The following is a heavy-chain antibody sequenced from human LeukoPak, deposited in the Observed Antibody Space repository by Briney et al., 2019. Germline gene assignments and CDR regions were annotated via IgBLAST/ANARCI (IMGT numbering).Heavy chain of an antibody. Sequence: SETLSLTCAVYGGSFSGYYWSWIRQPPGKGLEWIGEINHSGSTNYNPSLKSRVTISVDTSKNQFSLKLSSVTAADTAVYYCARGDYSYDYYYYYGMDVWGQGTTVTVSS. V-gene: IGHV4-34*01. CDR1: GGSFSGYY. J-gene: IGHJ6*02. D-gene: IGHD4-11*01. CDR2: INHSGST. CDR3: ARGDYSYDYYYYYGMDV.